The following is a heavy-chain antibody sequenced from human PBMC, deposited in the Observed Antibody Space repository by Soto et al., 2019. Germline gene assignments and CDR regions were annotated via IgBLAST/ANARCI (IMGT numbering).Heavy chain of an antibody. Sequence: PGGSLRLSCAASGFTFSSYGMHWVRQAPGKGLEWVAVIWYDGSNKHYADSVKGRFTISRDNSKNTLYLQMNSLRAEDTAVYYCARAYYDILTGYFLDAFAIWGQGTMVTVSS. D-gene: IGHD3-9*01. J-gene: IGHJ3*02. CDR1: GFTFSSYG. CDR2: IWYDGSNK. V-gene: IGHV3-33*01. CDR3: ARAYYDILTGYFLDAFAI.